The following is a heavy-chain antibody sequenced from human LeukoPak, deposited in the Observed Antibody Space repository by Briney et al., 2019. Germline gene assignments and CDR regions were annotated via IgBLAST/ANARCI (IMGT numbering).Heavy chain of an antibody. CDR3: AKDVVAAPSRFDY. J-gene: IGHJ4*02. V-gene: IGHV3-23*01. D-gene: IGHD1-26*01. Sequence: GGSLRLSCAASGFTFSDCAMSWVRQAPGKGLEWVSGIRGSGGSTYYADSVKGRFTISRDNSKNTMYLQMNSLRAEDTAVYYCAKDVVAAPSRFDYWGRGTLVTVSS. CDR2: IRGSGGST. CDR1: GFTFSDCA.